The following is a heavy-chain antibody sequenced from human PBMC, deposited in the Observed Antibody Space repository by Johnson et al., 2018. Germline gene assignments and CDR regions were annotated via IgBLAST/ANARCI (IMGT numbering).Heavy chain of an antibody. Sequence: QVQLVESGGGVVQPGRSLRLSCAASGFTFSSYAMHWVRQAPGKGLEWVAVISYDGSNTYYADSVKGRFTIPRDNSKNTLYLQMNSLRAEDTAVYYCARDSCAYSSSCQKVAFDIWGQGTMVTVSS. V-gene: IGHV3-30-3*01. J-gene: IGHJ3*02. CDR2: ISYDGSNT. CDR1: GFTFSSYA. CDR3: ARDSCAYSSSCQKVAFDI. D-gene: IGHD6-13*01.